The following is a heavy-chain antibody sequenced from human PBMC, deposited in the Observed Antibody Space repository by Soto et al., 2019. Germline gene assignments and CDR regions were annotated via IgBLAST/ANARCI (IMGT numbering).Heavy chain of an antibody. J-gene: IGHJ6*02. V-gene: IGHV3-23*01. CDR1: GFTFSSYA. D-gene: IGHD3-3*01. CDR3: TSTIFGVVIPGGYYYGMDV. CDR2: ISGSGDKT. Sequence: GGSLRLSCAASGFTFSSYAINWVRQAPGKGLEWVSTISGSGDKTYYADSVKGRFTISRDNSKNTLSLQMNSLRAEDTAVYYCTSTIFGVVIPGGYYYGMDVWGQGTTVTVSS.